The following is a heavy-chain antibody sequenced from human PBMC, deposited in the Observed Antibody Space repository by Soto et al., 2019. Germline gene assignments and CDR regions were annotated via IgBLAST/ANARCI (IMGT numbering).Heavy chain of an antibody. CDR3: ARAKGYGANSWLDS. V-gene: IGHV4-34*01. J-gene: IGHJ5*01. CDR2: INHSGSA. Sequence: QVQLQQWGAGLLQPSETLSLTCAVSGGSFSGYYWSWIRQPPGNGLEWIGEINHSGSANYNPPLESRRTISVDTSKKHCSLEVRSVTAADKAVYYCARAKGYGANSWLDSWGQGNLVTVSS. CDR1: GGSFSGYY. D-gene: IGHD4-17*01.